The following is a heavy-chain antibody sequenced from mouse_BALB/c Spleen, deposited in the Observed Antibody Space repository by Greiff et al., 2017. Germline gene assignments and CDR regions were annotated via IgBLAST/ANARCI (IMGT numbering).Heavy chain of an antibody. J-gene: IGHJ2*01. CDR2: ISSGGGNT. Sequence: VQLKESGGGLVKPGGSLKLSCAASGFTFSSYTMSWVRQTPEKRLEWVATISSGGGNTYYPDSVKGRFTISRDNAKNNLYLQMSSLRSEDTALYYCARYEFFDYWGQGTTLTVSS. CDR3: ARYEFFDY. V-gene: IGHV5-9*03. CDR1: GFTFSSYT.